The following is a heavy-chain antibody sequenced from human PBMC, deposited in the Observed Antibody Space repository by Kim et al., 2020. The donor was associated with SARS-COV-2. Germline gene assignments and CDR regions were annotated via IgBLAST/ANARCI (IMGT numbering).Heavy chain of an antibody. CDR3: ATMTTVVTAAFDI. V-gene: IGHV4-61*01. D-gene: IGHD4-17*01. CDR2: IYYSGST. Sequence: SETLSLTCTVSGGSVSSGSYYWSWIRQPPGKGLEWIGYIYYSGSTNYNPSLKSRVTISVDTSKNQFSLKLSSVTAADTAVYYCATMTTVVTAAFDIWGQGTMVTVSS. J-gene: IGHJ3*02. CDR1: GGSVSSGSYY.